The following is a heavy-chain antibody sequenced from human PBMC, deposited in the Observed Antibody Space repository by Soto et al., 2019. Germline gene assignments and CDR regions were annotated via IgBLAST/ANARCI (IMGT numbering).Heavy chain of an antibody. CDR1: GFTFDDYA. V-gene: IGHV3-9*01. J-gene: IGHJ3*02. CDR2: ISWNSGSI. CDR3: AKARDESTANHASDI. D-gene: IGHD2-21*02. Sequence: PGGSLRLSCAASGFTFDDYAMHWVRQAPGKGLEWVSGISWNSGSIDYADSVKGRFTISRDNTKNSLYLQMNSLRAEDSALYYCAKARDESTANHASDIWGRGTMVTVSS.